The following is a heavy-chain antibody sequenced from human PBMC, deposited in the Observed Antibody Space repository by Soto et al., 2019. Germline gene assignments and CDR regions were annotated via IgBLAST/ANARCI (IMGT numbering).Heavy chain of an antibody. CDR1: GFTFSSYA. V-gene: IGHV3-23*01. J-gene: IGHJ6*02. CDR3: AKEGAVAWGVHYYYGMDV. D-gene: IGHD6-19*01. Sequence: VGSLRLSCAASGFTFSSYAMSWVRQAPGKGLEWVSAISGSGGSTYYADSVKGRFTISRDNSKNTLYLQMNSLRAEDTAVYYCAKEGAVAWGVHYYYGMDVWGQGTTVTVSS. CDR2: ISGSGGST.